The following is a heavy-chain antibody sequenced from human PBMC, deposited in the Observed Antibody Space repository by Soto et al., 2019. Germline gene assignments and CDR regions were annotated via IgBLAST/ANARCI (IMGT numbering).Heavy chain of an antibody. CDR3: AAWGDTVTTTGY. CDR2: IVVGSGNT. V-gene: IGHV1-58*01. J-gene: IGHJ4*02. D-gene: IGHD4-17*01. Sequence: QMQLVQSGPEVKKPGTSVKVSCKASGFTFTSSAVQWVRQARGQRLEWIGWIVVGSGNTNYAQKFQERVTITRDMSTSTAYRELSSLRSEDTAVYYCAAWGDTVTTTGYWGQGTLVTVSS. CDR1: GFTFTSSA.